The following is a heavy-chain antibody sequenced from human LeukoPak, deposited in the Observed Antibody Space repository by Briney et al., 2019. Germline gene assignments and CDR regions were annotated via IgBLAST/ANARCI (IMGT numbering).Heavy chain of an antibody. CDR2: ISYDGSNK. CDR3: AREYYYDSSGYPQYYYYYYMDV. J-gene: IGHJ6*03. D-gene: IGHD3-22*01. Sequence: PGGSLRLSCVASGFTFSSYAMHWVRQAPGKGLEWVAVISYDGSNKYYADSVKGRFTISRDNSKNTLYLQMNSLRAEDTAVYYCAREYYYDSSGYPQYYYYYYMDVWGKGTTVTVSS. V-gene: IGHV3-30*04. CDR1: GFTFSSYA.